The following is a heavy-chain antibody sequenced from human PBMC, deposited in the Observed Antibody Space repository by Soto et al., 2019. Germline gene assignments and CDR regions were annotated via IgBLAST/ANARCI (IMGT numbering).Heavy chain of an antibody. J-gene: IGHJ4*02. Sequence: GGSLRLSCAASGFTFSSYAMSWVRQAPGKGLEWVSAISGSGGSTYYADSVKGRFTISRDNSKNTLYLQMNSLRAEDTAVYYCAKHQEFLEWLLPYFDYWGQGTLVTVSS. CDR1: GFTFSSYA. CDR2: ISGSGGST. D-gene: IGHD3-3*01. CDR3: AKHQEFLEWLLPYFDY. V-gene: IGHV3-23*01.